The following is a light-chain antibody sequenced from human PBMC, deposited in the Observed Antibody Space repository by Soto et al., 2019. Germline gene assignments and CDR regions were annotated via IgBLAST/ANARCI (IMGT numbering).Light chain of an antibody. J-gene: IGKJ1*01. CDR2: RAS. Sequence: DVQMTQSPSSLSASVGDRVTITCRASQGISTDLNWYQQKPGKAPKLLIYRASTLESGVPSRFSGSGSGTEFTLTISSLQPDDFATYYCQQYNTYSRTFGQGTKVDI. CDR1: QGISTD. CDR3: QQYNTYSRT. V-gene: IGKV1-5*03.